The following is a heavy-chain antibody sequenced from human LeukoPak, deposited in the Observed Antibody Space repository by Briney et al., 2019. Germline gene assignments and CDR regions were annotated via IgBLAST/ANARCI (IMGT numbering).Heavy chain of an antibody. J-gene: IGHJ2*01. V-gene: IGHV3-30*02. D-gene: IGHD4-17*01. CDR3: AKDLSSDYGDYALVYWYFDL. CDR2: TRYDGSNK. CDR1: GFTFSSYG. Sequence: PGGSLRLSCAASGFTFSSYGMHWVRQAPGKGLEWVAFTRYDGSNKNYADSVKGRFTISRDNAKNSLYLQMHSLRAEDTAVYYCAKDLSSDYGDYALVYWYFDLWGRGTLVTVSS.